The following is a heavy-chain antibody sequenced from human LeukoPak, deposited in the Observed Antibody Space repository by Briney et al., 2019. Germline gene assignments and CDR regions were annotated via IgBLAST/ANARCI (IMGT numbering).Heavy chain of an antibody. Sequence: PSETLSLTCTVSGGSISSYYWSWIRQPPGKGLEWIGYIYYSGSTNYNPSLKSRVTIPVDTSKNQFSLKLSSVTAADTAVYYCARLSGYSYGYPDYFDYWGQGTLVTVSS. J-gene: IGHJ4*02. CDR3: ARLSGYSYGYPDYFDY. V-gene: IGHV4-59*08. CDR2: IYYSGST. CDR1: GGSISSYY. D-gene: IGHD5-18*01.